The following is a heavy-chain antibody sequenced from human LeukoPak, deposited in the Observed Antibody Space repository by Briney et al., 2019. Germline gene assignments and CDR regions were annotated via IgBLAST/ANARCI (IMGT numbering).Heavy chain of an antibody. CDR1: GFTFSSYS. CDR2: ISSSSSYI. V-gene: IGHV3-21*01. Sequence: GGSLRLSCAASGFTFSSYSMNWVRQAPGKGLEWVSSISSSSSYIYYADSVKGRFTISRDNAKNSLYLQMNSLRAEDTAVYYCEREMRKPYDILTGYSSDAFDIWGQGTMVTVSS. CDR3: EREMRKPYDILTGYSSDAFDI. J-gene: IGHJ3*02. D-gene: IGHD3-9*01.